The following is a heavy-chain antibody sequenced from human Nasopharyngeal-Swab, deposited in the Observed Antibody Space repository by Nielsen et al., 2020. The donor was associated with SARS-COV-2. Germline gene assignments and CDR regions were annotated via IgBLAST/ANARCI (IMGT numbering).Heavy chain of an antibody. V-gene: IGHV3-30*18. CDR3: AKERFYSGSGKYPRDFDY. D-gene: IGHD3-10*01. CDR2: KSYDGSNE. CDR1: GFTFSSYG. J-gene: IGHJ4*02. Sequence: GESLKISCAASGFTFSSYGIHWVRQAPGKGLEWVAMKSYDGSNEYYADSVKGRFIISKDSSKNTLYLQMNSLRAEDTAVYYCAKERFYSGSGKYPRDFDYWGQGALVSVSS.